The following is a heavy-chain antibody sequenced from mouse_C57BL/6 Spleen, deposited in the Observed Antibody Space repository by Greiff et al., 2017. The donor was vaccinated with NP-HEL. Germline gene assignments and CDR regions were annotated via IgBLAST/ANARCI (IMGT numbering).Heavy chain of an antibody. CDR1: GFTFSSYA. CDR2: ISSGGDYI. CDR3: TRVYYDYDVRVYFGY. V-gene: IGHV5-9-1*02. Sequence: EVKLVESGEGLVKPGGSLKLSCAASGFTFSSYAMSWVRQTPEKRLEWVAYISSGGDYIYYADTVKGRFTISRDNARNTLYLQMSSLKSEDTAMYYCTRVYYDYDVRVYFGYWGQGTTLTVSS. J-gene: IGHJ2*01. D-gene: IGHD2-4*01.